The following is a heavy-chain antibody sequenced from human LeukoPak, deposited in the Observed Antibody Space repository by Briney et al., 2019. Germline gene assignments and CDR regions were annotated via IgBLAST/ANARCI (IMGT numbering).Heavy chain of an antibody. CDR1: GGSFSGYY. CDR2: INHSGST. Sequence: SETLSLTCAVYGGSFSGYYWSWIRQPPGKGLEWIGEINHSGSTNYNPSLKSRVTISVDTSKNQFSLKLSSVTAVDTAVYYCARGRRWLQFGATFDYWGQGTLVTVSS. J-gene: IGHJ4*02. CDR3: ARGRRWLQFGATFDY. V-gene: IGHV4-34*01. D-gene: IGHD5-24*01.